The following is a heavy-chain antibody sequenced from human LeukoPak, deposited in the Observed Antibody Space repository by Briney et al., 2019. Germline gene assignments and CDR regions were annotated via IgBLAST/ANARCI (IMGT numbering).Heavy chain of an antibody. Sequence: ASVKVSCKASGYTFTGYYMHWVRQAPGQGLEWMGWINPNSGGTNYGQKFQGRVTMTRDTSISTAYMELSRLRSDDTAVYYCAKLRGANYGSGGNNWFDPWGQGTLVTVSS. J-gene: IGHJ5*02. CDR2: INPNSGGT. CDR1: GYTFTGYY. D-gene: IGHD3-10*01. CDR3: AKLRGANYGSGGNNWFDP. V-gene: IGHV1-2*02.